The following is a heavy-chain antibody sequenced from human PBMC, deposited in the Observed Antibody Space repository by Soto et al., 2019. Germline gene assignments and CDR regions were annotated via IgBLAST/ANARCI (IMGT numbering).Heavy chain of an antibody. Sequence: PGGSLRLSCAASGFTFSSYGMHWVRQAPGKGLEWVAVISYDGSNKYYADSVKGRFTISRDNSKNTLYLQMNSLRAEDTAVYYCAKGIVATTNYYYYGMDVWGQGTTVTVSS. D-gene: IGHD5-12*01. J-gene: IGHJ6*02. CDR2: ISYDGSNK. V-gene: IGHV3-30*18. CDR1: GFTFSSYG. CDR3: AKGIVATTNYYYYGMDV.